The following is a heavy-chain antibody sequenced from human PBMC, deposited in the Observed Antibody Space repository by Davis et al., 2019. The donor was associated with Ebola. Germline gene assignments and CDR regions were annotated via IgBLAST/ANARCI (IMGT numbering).Heavy chain of an antibody. CDR1: GGSFSGYY. CDR3: ARVGGYDFWSGYLSTVIDI. V-gene: IGHV4-34*01. Sequence: PSETLSLTCAVYGGSFSGYYWSWIRQPPGKGLEWIGEINHSGSTNYNPSLKSRVTISVDTSKNQFSLKLSSVTAADTAVYYCARVGGYDFWSGYLSTVIDIWGQGTMVTVSS. D-gene: IGHD3-3*01. CDR2: INHSGST. J-gene: IGHJ3*02.